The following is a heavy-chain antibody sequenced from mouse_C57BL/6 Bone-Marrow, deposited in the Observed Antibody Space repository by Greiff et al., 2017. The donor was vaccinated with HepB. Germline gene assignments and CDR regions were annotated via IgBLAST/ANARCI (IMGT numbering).Heavy chain of an antibody. CDR2: ISSGSSTI. D-gene: IGHD1-1*01. CDR3: ARFWYYGSSPWYFDV. Sequence: EVKLQESGGGLVKPGGSLKLSCAASGFTFSDYGMHWVRQAPEKGLEWVAYISSGSSTIYYADTVKGRFTISRDNAKNTLFLQMTSLRSEDTAMYYCARFWYYGSSPWYFDVWGTGTTVTVSS. J-gene: IGHJ1*03. V-gene: IGHV5-17*01. CDR1: GFTFSDYG.